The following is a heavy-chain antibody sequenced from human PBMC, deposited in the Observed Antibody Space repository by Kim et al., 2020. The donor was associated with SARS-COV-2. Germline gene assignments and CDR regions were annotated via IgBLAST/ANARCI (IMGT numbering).Heavy chain of an antibody. CDR1: GGTFSSYA. Sequence: SVKVSCKASGGTFSSYAISWVRQAPGQGLEWMGRIIPMFGIANYAQKFQGRVTITADKSTSTAYMELSSLRSEDTAVYYCARASFFYDSSGDHFDYWGQ. CDR2: IIPMFGIA. D-gene: IGHD3-22*01. J-gene: IGHJ4*02. V-gene: IGHV1-69*04. CDR3: ARASFFYDSSGDHFDY.